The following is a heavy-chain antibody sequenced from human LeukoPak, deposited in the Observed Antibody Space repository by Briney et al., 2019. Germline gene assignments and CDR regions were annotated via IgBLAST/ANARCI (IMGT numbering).Heavy chain of an antibody. Sequence: PGGSLRLSCAASGFTFSSYAMSWVRQAPGKGLEWVSTISNSGGSTYYADSVKGRFSISRDNSKNTLYLQMNRLRAEDTAVYYCAHGYSSGWSYYFDYWGQGTLVTVSS. CDR2: ISNSGGST. CDR3: AHGYSSGWSYYFDY. V-gene: IGHV3-23*01. D-gene: IGHD6-19*01. CDR1: GFTFSSYA. J-gene: IGHJ4*02.